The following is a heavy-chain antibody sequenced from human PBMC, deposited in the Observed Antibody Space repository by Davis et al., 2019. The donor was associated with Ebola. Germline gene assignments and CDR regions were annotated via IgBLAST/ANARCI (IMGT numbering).Heavy chain of an antibody. CDR3: ASLRRTITGMDDAFDI. CDR1: GYRFTSYW. J-gene: IGHJ3*02. V-gene: IGHV5-51*01. CDR2: IYPGDSDT. Sequence: GESLKISCKGSGYRFTSYWIGWVRQMPGKGLEWMGIIYPGDSDTRYSPSFRDQVTISADKSIKTAFLEWSSLKASDTAMYYCASLRRTITGMDDAFDIWGQGTMVTVSS. D-gene: IGHD5-24*01.